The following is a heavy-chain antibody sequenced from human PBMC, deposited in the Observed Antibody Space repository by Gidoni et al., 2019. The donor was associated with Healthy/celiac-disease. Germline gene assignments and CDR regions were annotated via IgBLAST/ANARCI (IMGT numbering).Heavy chain of an antibody. CDR3: ARDRYYDSSGYSDY. Sequence: EVQLVESGGGLVQPGGSLRRSCQASGFTFSSYSMNWVRQAPGKGLEWVSYISSSSSTIYYADSVKGRFTISRDNAKNSLYLQMNSLRDEDTAVYYCARDRYYDSSGYSDYWGQGALVTVSS. CDR2: ISSSSSTI. V-gene: IGHV3-48*02. D-gene: IGHD3-22*01. CDR1: GFTFSSYS. J-gene: IGHJ4*02.